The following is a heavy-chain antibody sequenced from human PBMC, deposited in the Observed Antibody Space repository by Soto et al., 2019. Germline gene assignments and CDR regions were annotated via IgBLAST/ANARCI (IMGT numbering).Heavy chain of an antibody. Sequence: GASVKVSCKASGYTFTSYAMHWVRQAPGQRLEWMGWINAGNGNTKYSQKFQGRVTITRDTSASTAYMELSSLRSEDTAVYYCARGSATGYCSSTSCQSIRTHYYYYYMDVWGKGTTVTVSS. CDR1: GYTFTSYA. CDR3: ARGSATGYCSSTSCQSIRTHYYYYYMDV. CDR2: INAGNGNT. V-gene: IGHV1-3*01. D-gene: IGHD2-2*01. J-gene: IGHJ6*03.